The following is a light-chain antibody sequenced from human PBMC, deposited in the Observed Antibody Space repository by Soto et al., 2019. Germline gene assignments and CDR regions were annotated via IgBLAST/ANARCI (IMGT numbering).Light chain of an antibody. V-gene: IGKV2-28*01. J-gene: IGKJ2*01. Sequence: VMTQSPLSLPVTPGEPASISCRSSQSPLHSNGYDYLVWYLQKPGQSPQLLIYLGSNRASGVPDRFSGSGSGTDFTLKISRVEAEDVGVYDCMQALQSPYTFGQGPKLEIK. CDR2: LGS. CDR3: MQALQSPYT. CDR1: QSPLHSNGYDY.